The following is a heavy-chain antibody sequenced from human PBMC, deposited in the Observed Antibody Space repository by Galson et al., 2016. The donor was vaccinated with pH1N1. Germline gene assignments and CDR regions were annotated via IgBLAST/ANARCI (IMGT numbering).Heavy chain of an antibody. CDR2: LDPTGGGT. CDR1: GYTFTRYY. CDR3: TRDLGRLRDY. V-gene: IGHV1-46*01. Sequence: SVKVSCKASGYTFTRYYLHWVRQAPGQGLEWMGVLDPTGGGTTYAQKFHSRLTMTRDTSTSTFSMELSSLKSEDTAVYYCTRDLGRLRDYWGQGTLVTVSP. D-gene: IGHD1-26*01. J-gene: IGHJ4*02.